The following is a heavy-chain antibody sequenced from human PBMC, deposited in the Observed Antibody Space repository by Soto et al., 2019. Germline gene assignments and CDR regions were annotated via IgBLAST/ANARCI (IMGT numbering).Heavy chain of an antibody. D-gene: IGHD3-10*01. CDR2: ISAYNGNT. CDR3: ARGGGSGSYHYYYYYGMDV. Sequence: ASVKVSCKASGYTFTSYGISCVRQAPGQGLEWMGWISAYNGNTNYAQKLQGRVTMTTDTSTSTAYMELRSLRSDDTAVYYCARGGGSGSYHYYYYYGMDVWGQGTTVTVSS. J-gene: IGHJ6*02. V-gene: IGHV1-18*01. CDR1: GYTFTSYG.